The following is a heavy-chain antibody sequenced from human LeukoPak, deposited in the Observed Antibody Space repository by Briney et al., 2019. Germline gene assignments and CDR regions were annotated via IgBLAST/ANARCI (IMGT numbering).Heavy chain of an antibody. V-gene: IGHV3-23*01. CDR1: GFTFSSYA. CDR2: ISGSGSGGST. J-gene: IGHJ4*02. D-gene: IGHD4-17*01. Sequence: GGSLRLSCAASGFTFSSYAMSWVRQAPGKGLEWVSAISGSGSGGSTYYADSVKGRFTISRDNAKNSLYLQMNSLRAEDTAVYYCAREDYGDYPFDYWGQGTLVTVSS. CDR3: AREDYGDYPFDY.